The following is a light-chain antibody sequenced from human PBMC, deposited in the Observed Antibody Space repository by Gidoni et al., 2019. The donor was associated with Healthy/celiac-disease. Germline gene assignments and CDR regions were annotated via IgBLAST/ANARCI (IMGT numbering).Light chain of an antibody. CDR1: QSVSSN. V-gene: IGKV3-15*01. CDR3: QQYNNWPPMYT. CDR2: GAS. J-gene: IGKJ2*01. Sequence: EIVMTQSPATLSVSPGERATLSCWASQSVSSNLAWYQQKPGQAPRLLIYGASTRATGIPARFSGSGSGTEFTLTISSLQSEDFAVYYRQQYNNWPPMYTFGQGTKLEIK.